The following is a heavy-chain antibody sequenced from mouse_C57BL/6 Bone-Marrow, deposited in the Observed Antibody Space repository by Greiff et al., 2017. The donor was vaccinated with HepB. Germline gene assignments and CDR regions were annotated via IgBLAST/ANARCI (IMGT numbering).Heavy chain of an antibody. J-gene: IGHJ4*01. Sequence: VKLMESGAELARPGASVKLSCKASGYTFTSYGISWVKQRTGQGLEWIGEIYPRSGNTYYNEKFKGKATLTADKSSSTAYMELRSLTSEDSAVYFCARRTVVGDYYAMDYWGQGTSVTVSS. CDR2: IYPRSGNT. D-gene: IGHD1-1*01. CDR1: GYTFTSYG. V-gene: IGHV1-81*01. CDR3: ARRTVVGDYYAMDY.